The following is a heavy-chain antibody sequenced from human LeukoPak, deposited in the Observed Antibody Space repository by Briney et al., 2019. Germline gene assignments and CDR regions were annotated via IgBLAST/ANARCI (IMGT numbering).Heavy chain of an antibody. CDR1: GYSFTSYW. Sequence: RGESLKISCKGSGYSFTSYWIGWVRQMPGRGLEWMGIIYPGDSDTRYSPSFQGQVTISADKSISTAYLQWSSLKASDTAMYYCARLRSTYSSSRYYGMDVWGQGTTVTVSS. CDR2: IYPGDSDT. J-gene: IGHJ6*02. CDR3: ARLRSTYSSSRYYGMDV. D-gene: IGHD6-13*01. V-gene: IGHV5-51*01.